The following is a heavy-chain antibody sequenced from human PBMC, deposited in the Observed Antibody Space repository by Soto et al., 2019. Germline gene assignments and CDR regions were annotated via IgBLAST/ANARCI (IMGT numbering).Heavy chain of an antibody. J-gene: IGHJ6*04. CDR2: IRSGRDT. CDR3: AREEAAWSRDYGLGV. CDR1: GFTFSNYY. Sequence: PGGSLRLSCAVSGFTFSNYYIHWVRQAPGKGLEWVSSIRSGRDTFYADSVKGRFSISRDDATSSVSLQMNSLRGEDTAVYFCAREEAAWSRDYGLGVWGKGTTGTVGS. D-gene: IGHD2-15*01. V-gene: IGHV3-21*01.